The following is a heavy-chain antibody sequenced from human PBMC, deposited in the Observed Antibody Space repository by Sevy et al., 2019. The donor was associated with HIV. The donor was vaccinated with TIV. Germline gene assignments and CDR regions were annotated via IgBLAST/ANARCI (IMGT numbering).Heavy chain of an antibody. Sequence: GGSLRLSCAASGFTFSSYCMHWVRQAPGKGLEWVAVISCDGSNKYYADAAKGRFTTSSDNSKNKTYLQMNSRRGEEKAAYYYAKELTRRANAFDIWGQGTMVTVSS. CDR2: ISCDGSNK. D-gene: IGHD1-1*01. CDR1: GFTFSSYC. J-gene: IGHJ3*02. CDR3: AKELTRRANAFDI. V-gene: IGHV3-30*18.